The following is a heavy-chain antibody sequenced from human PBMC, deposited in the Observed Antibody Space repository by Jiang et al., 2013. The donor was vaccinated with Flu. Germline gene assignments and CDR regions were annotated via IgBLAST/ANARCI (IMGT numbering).Heavy chain of an antibody. V-gene: IGHV1-3*04. CDR1: GHIFSNYA. J-gene: IGHJ4*02. D-gene: IGHD6-19*01. CDR2: INTGNGDT. CDR3: ARSPLAGVGDY. Sequence: GAEVKKPGASVKVSCKASGHIFSNYAMHWVRQAPGQRLEWMGWINTGNGDTKYSQKFQGRVTITRDTSASTAYVELSSLTSEDTAVYYCARSPLAGVGDYWGQGTLVTVSS.